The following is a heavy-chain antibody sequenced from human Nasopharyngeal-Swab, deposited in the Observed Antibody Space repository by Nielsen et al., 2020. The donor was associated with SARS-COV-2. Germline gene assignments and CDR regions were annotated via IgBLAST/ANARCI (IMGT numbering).Heavy chain of an antibody. CDR3: ARSIAAAGTGIYRNWFDP. CDR2: INHSGST. J-gene: IGHJ5*02. V-gene: IGHV4-34*01. Sequence: PGKGLEWIGEINHSGSTNYNPSLKSRVTISVDTSKNQFSLKLSSVTAADTAVYYCARSIAAAGTGIYRNWFDPWGQGTLVTVSS. D-gene: IGHD6-13*01.